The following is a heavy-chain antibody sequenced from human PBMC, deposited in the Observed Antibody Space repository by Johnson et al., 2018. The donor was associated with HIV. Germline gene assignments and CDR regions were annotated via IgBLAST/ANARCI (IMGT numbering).Heavy chain of an antibody. Sequence: QVQLVESGGGLVKPGGSLRLSCAASGFTFSDYYMSWVRQAPGKGLEWVAVISYDGSNKYYADSVKGRFTISRDNSKNTLYLQMNSLRAEDTAVYYCANGGYSYGYDAFDIWGQGTMVTVSS. J-gene: IGHJ3*02. CDR2: ISYDGSNK. D-gene: IGHD5-18*01. CDR3: ANGGYSYGYDAFDI. V-gene: IGHV3-30-3*01. CDR1: GFTFSDYY.